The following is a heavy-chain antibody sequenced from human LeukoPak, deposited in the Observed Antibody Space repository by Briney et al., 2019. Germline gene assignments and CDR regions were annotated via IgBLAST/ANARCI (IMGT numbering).Heavy chain of an antibody. CDR3: ARDLQIPRRPGSIDY. Sequence: ASVKVSCKASGYTFTNYFMYWVRQAPGQGLEWMGIINPSGGSTNYAQKFQGRVTMTRYMSTSTVYMELSSLRSEDTAVYYCARDLQIPRRPGSIDYWGQGTLVTVSS. J-gene: IGHJ4*02. D-gene: IGHD1-1*01. CDR1: GYTFTNYF. V-gene: IGHV1-46*01. CDR2: INPSGGST.